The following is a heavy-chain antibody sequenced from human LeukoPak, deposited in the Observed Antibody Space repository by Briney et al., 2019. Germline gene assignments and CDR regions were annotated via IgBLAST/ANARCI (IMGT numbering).Heavy chain of an antibody. Sequence: GGSLRLSCAASGFTFSSYWMSWVRQAPGKGLEWVANIKQDGSEKYYVDSVKGRFTISRDNAKNSLYLQMNSLRAEDTAVYYCARVGSITMVRGVIRSFYFDYWGQGTLVTVSS. D-gene: IGHD3-10*01. CDR1: GFTFSSYW. CDR2: IKQDGSEK. V-gene: IGHV3-7*01. J-gene: IGHJ4*02. CDR3: ARVGSITMVRGVIRSFYFDY.